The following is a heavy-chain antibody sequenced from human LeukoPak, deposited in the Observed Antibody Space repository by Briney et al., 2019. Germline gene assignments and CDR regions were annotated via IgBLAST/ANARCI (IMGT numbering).Heavy chain of an antibody. CDR3: AKIDALDIVVVPAAIGFDY. V-gene: IGHV3-23*01. Sequence: GGSLRLSCAASGFTFSSYAMSWVRQAPGKGLEWVSAISGSGGSTYYADSVKGRFTISRDNSKNTLYLQMNSLRAEDTAVYYCAKIDALDIVVVPAAIGFDYWGQGTLVTVSS. D-gene: IGHD2-2*01. CDR1: GFTFSSYA. J-gene: IGHJ4*02. CDR2: ISGSGGST.